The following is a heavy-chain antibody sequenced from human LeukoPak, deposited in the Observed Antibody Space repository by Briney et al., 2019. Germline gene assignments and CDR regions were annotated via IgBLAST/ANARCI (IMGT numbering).Heavy chain of an antibody. J-gene: IGHJ1*01. CDR3: ASYASDYDILTGYYGRGYFQH. D-gene: IGHD3-9*01. CDR1: GFTVSSNY. CDR2: IYSGGST. V-gene: IGHV3-53*01. Sequence: QAGGSLRLSCAASGFTVSSNYMSWVRQAPGKGLEWVSVIYSGGSTYYADSVKGRFTISRGNSKNTLYLQMNSLRAEDTAVYYCASYASDYDILTGYYGRGYFQHWGQGTLVTVSS.